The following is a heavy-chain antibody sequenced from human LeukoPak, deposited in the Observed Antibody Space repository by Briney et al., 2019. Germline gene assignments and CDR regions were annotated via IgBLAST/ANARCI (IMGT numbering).Heavy chain of an antibody. Sequence: PGGSLRPSCAASGFTFSSYNMNWVRQAPGKGLEWVSSISSSSSYIYYADSVKGRFTISRDDAKNSLYLQMNSLRAEDTAVYYCARDKSGSYYGDFDYWGQGTLVTVSS. J-gene: IGHJ4*02. CDR3: ARDKSGSYYGDFDY. D-gene: IGHD1-26*01. V-gene: IGHV3-21*01. CDR1: GFTFSSYN. CDR2: ISSSSSYI.